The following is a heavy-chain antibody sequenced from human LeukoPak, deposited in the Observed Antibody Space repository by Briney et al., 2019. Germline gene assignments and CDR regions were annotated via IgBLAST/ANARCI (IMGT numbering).Heavy chain of an antibody. Sequence: PSETLSLTCTVSGGSISSSSYYWGWIRQPPGKGLEWIGSIYYSGSTYYNPSLKSRVTISVDTSKNQFSLKLGSVTAADTAVYYCARLYDSSGYYFSTPDLDAFDIWGQGTMVTVSS. J-gene: IGHJ3*02. CDR3: ARLYDSSGYYFSTPDLDAFDI. V-gene: IGHV4-39*01. CDR2: IYYSGST. D-gene: IGHD3-22*01. CDR1: GGSISSSSYY.